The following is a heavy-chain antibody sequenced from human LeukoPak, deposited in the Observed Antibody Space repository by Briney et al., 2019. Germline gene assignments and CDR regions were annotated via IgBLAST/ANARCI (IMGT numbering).Heavy chain of an antibody. CDR2: IIPIFGTA. CDR3: ARESYSGSYYDYFDY. V-gene: IGHV1-69*05. J-gene: IGHJ4*02. CDR1: GGTFSSYA. Sequence: GSSVKVSCKASGGTFSSYAISWVRQAPGQGLEWMGGIIPIFGTANYAQKLQGRVTITTDESTSTAYVELSSLRSEDTAVYYCARESYSGSYYDYFDYWGQGTLVTVSS. D-gene: IGHD1-26*01.